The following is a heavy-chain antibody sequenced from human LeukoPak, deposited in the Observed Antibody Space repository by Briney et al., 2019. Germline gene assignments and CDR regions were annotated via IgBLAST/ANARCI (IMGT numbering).Heavy chain of an antibody. Sequence: GGSLRLSCVVSGLTLANYGMSWVRQAPGKGLEWVSSISSSSSYIYYADSVKGRFTISRDNAKNSLYLQMNSLRAEDTAVYYCARELLGGYSYGLSDYWGQGTLDTVSS. CDR3: ARELLGGYSYGLSDY. D-gene: IGHD5-18*01. J-gene: IGHJ4*02. CDR1: GLTLANYG. CDR2: ISSSSSYI. V-gene: IGHV3-21*01.